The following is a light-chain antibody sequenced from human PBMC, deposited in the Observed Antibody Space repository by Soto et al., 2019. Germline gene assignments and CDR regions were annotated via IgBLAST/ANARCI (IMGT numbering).Light chain of an antibody. CDR1: QSVSSY. Sequence: EIVLTQSPATLSLSPGERATLSCRASQSVSSYLAWYQQKPGQAPRLLIYDASNRATGIPARFSGSGSGTAFTHTISSLEPEDFAIYYCQQRSNWPPVTFGGGTKVEIK. J-gene: IGKJ4*01. CDR2: DAS. V-gene: IGKV3-11*01. CDR3: QQRSNWPPVT.